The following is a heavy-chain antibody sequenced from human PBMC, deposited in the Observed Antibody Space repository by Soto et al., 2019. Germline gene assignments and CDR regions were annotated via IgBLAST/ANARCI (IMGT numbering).Heavy chain of an antibody. V-gene: IGHV3-66*01. CDR1: GFTVSSNY. CDR2: IYSGGST. CDR3: ARTRRYCSSTSCYANYFDY. D-gene: IGHD2-2*01. Sequence: GGSLRLSCAASGFTVSSNYMSWVRQAPGKGLEWVSVIYSGGSTYYADSVKGRFTISRDNSKNTLYLQMNSLRAEDTAVYYCARTRRYCSSTSCYANYFDYWGQGTLVTVSS. J-gene: IGHJ4*02.